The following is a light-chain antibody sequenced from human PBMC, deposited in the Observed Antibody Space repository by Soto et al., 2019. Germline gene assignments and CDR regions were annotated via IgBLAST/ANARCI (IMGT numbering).Light chain of an antibody. CDR2: WAS. J-gene: IGKJ4*01. V-gene: IGKV4-1*01. CDR1: QSVFYSSSNKNY. CDR3: QQYYSIPLT. Sequence: DIVMTQSPNSLAVSLGERATINCKSSQSVFYSSSNKNYLAWYQKKPGQPPKLLIYWASARESGVPDRFSGSGSGTDFTLTISSLQAEGVAVYYCQQYYSIPLTFGGGTKVDIK.